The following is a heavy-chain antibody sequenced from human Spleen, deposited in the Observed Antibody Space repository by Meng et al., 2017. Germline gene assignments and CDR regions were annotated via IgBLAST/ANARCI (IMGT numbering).Heavy chain of an antibody. CDR2: SNAVFGTT. CDR1: GGIFSNYV. Sequence: SVKVSCKALGGIFSNYVIGWVRQAPGQGLEWMGGSNAVFGTTNYAQKFQGRVTITSDESTSTVYKELTRLTSEDTAVYFCARKAGNCISTTCYSLDYWGQGTLVTVSS. J-gene: IGHJ4*02. V-gene: IGHV1-69*13. CDR3: ARKAGNCISTTCYSLDY. D-gene: IGHD2-2*01.